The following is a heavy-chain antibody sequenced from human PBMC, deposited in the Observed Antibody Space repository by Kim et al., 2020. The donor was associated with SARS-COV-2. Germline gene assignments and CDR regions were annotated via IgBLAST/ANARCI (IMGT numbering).Heavy chain of an antibody. D-gene: IGHD4-4*01. J-gene: IGHJ5*02. CDR2: IYYSGST. V-gene: IGHV4-31*03. CDR3: ARDDYSARYNWFDP. CDR1: GGSISSGGYY. Sequence: SETLSLTCTVSGGSISSGGYYWSWIRQHPGKGLEWIGYIYYSGSTYYNPSLKSRVTISVDTSKNQFSLKLSSVTAADTAVYYCARDDYSARYNWFDPWGQGTLVTVSS.